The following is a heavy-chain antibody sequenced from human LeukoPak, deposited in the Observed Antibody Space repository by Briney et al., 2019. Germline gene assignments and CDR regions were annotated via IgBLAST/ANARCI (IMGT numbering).Heavy chain of an antibody. CDR1: GFSFSSYA. CDR3: AKNTISEYTYGLYYFDY. J-gene: IGHJ4*02. V-gene: IGHV3-30-3*01. CDR2: ISYDGGNK. D-gene: IGHD5-18*01. Sequence: GGSLRLSCAASGFSFSSYAMHWVRQAPGKGLEWVAVISYDGGNKYYGDSVKGRFTISRDNSKNTLYLQMNSLRAEDTAVYYCAKNTISEYTYGLYYFDYWGQGTLVTVSS.